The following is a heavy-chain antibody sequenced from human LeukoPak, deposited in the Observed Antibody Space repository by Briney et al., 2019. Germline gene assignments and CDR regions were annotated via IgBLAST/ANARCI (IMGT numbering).Heavy chain of an antibody. Sequence: PGRSLRLSCAASGFTLSSYAMHWVREAPGKGLEGVAVISYDGSNKYYAESVKGRLTISRDNSWTTLYLQMNSLRAEDKALYYCARDLRSLNGSYWGQGTLVTVSS. CDR3: ARDLRSLNGSY. V-gene: IGHV3-30*04. D-gene: IGHD1-26*01. CDR2: ISYDGSNK. J-gene: IGHJ4*02. CDR1: GFTLSSYA.